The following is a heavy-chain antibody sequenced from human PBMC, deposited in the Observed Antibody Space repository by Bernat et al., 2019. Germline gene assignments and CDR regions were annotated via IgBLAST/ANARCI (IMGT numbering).Heavy chain of an antibody. CDR1: GGSISSYY. V-gene: IGHV4-59*01. CDR2: IYYSGST. D-gene: IGHD3-16*01. Sequence: QVQLQESGPGLVKPSETLSLTCTVSGGSISSYYWSWIRQPPGKGLEWIGYIYYSGSTNYNPSLKSRVTISVDTSKNQFSLKLSSVTAADTAVYYCARCNYDILGYMDVWGKGTTVTVSS. CDR3: ARCNYDILGYMDV. J-gene: IGHJ6*03.